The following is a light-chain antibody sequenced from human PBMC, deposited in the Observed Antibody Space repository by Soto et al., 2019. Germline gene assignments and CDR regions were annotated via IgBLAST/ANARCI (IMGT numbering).Light chain of an antibody. Sequence: QSALTQPPSASGSPGKSVTISCTGTSSDVGGYDYVSWYQQHPGKAPKPMIYEVTRRPSGVPDRFSGSKSGNTASLTVSGLQAVDEADYYCSSYAGSDNLVFGGGTQLTVL. V-gene: IGLV2-8*01. CDR1: SSDVGGYDY. J-gene: IGLJ2*01. CDR2: EVT. CDR3: SSYAGSDNLV.